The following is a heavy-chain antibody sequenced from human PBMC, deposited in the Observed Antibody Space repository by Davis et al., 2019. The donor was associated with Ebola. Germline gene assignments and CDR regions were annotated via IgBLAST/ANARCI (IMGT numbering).Heavy chain of an antibody. Sequence: ASVKVSCKASGYTFTSYGISWVRQAPGQGLEWMGWISAYNGNTNYAQKLQGRVTMTTDTSTSTAYMELRSLRSDDTAVYYCARDWSSSLMPLGRMDVWGKGTTVTVSS. V-gene: IGHV1-18*01. J-gene: IGHJ6*04. CDR3: ARDWSSSLMPLGRMDV. CDR2: ISAYNGNT. CDR1: GYTFTSYG. D-gene: IGHD2-2*01.